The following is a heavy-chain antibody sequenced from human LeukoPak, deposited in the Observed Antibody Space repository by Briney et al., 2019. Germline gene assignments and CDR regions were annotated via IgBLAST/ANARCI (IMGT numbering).Heavy chain of an antibody. J-gene: IGHJ6*03. CDR2: IDPSGDTT. V-gene: IGHV1-46*02. Sequence: EASVKVSCKASGYTFNNFYLHWVRQAPGQGLEWMGLIDPSGDTTSYAQKFQGRITMTRDTSTSTVYMELNSLRSEDTAVYYCARGQSIAVAGSHYYYYYMDVWGKGTTVTVSS. D-gene: IGHD6-19*01. CDR1: GYTFNNFY. CDR3: ARGQSIAVAGSHYYYYYMDV.